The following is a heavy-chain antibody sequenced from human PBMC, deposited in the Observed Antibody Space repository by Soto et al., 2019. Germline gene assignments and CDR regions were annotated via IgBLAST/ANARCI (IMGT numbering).Heavy chain of an antibody. J-gene: IGHJ4*02. CDR3: ARSAVLYYYDSSGYYYGY. CDR2: INPNSGGT. V-gene: IGHV1-2*02. D-gene: IGHD3-22*01. Sequence: ASVKVSCKASGYTFTGYYMHWVRQAPGQGLEWMGWINPNSGGTNYAQKFQGRVTMTGDTSISTAYMELSRLRSDDTAVYYCARSAVLYYYDSSGYYYGYWGQGTLVTVSS. CDR1: GYTFTGYY.